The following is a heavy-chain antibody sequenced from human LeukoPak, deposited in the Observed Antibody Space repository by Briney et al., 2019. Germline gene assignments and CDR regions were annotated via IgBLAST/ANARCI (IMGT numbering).Heavy chain of an antibody. CDR2: ISSSSSYI. J-gene: IGHJ4*02. D-gene: IGHD3-10*01. Sequence: PGGSLRLSCAASGFTFSSYAMSWVRQAPGKGLEWVSSISSSSSYIYYADSVKGRFTISRDNAKNSLYLQMNSLRAEDTAVYYCLCRGSGSYRPLDYWGQGTLVTVSS. V-gene: IGHV3-21*01. CDR1: GFTFSSYA. CDR3: LCRGSGSYRPLDY.